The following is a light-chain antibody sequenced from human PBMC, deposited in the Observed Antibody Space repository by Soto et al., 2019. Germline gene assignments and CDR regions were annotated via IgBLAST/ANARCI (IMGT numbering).Light chain of an antibody. Sequence: IQLTQSPSSLSACVGDRVTITCRASQSMSDYLAWYQQKPGKAPKLLIYDASTLHSGVPSRFSGRGYGTEFTLTISSLRPEDFATYYCQHLNTYPLIFGGGTRVEVK. V-gene: IGKV1-9*01. CDR3: QHLNTYPLI. J-gene: IGKJ4*01. CDR1: QSMSDY. CDR2: DAS.